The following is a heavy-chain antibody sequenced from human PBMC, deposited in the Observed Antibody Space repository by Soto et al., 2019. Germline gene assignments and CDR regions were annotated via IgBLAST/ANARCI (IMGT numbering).Heavy chain of an antibody. J-gene: IGHJ4*02. D-gene: IGHD3-16*01. CDR1: GFTFSSYG. Sequence: PGGSLRLSCAASGFTFSSYGMHWVRQAPGKGLEWVAVISYDGSNKYYADSVKGRFTISRDNSKNTLYLQMNSLRAEDTAVYYCAKDRLRDGYNYVWDYCDYWGQGTLVTVSS. CDR3: AKDRLRDGYNYVWDYCDY. V-gene: IGHV3-30*18. CDR2: ISYDGSNK.